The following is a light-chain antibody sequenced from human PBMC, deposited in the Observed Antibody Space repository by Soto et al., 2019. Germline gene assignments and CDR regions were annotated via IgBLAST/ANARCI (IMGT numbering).Light chain of an antibody. CDR1: SSDVGGYNY. CDR3: SSYTTSNTRQIV. Sequence: QSALAQPASVSGSPGQSITISCTGTSSDVGGYNYVSWYQQHTGKAPKFMIYDVSNRPSGVSNRFSGSKSGNTASLTISGLQAEDEADYCCSSYTTSNTRQIVFGTGTKVTVL. V-gene: IGLV2-14*01. CDR2: DVS. J-gene: IGLJ1*01.